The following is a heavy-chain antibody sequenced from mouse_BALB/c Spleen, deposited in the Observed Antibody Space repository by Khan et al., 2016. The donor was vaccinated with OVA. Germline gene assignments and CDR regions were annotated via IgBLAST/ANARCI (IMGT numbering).Heavy chain of an antibody. Sequence: VELVESGAELARPGASVKLSCKASGYTFTDYNINWVKQRTGQGLEWIGEIYPGSNNTYYNEKFKGKATLTADKSSSTAYMQLSSLTSEDSAVYFCAREWCAWFPYWGQGTLVTVSA. J-gene: IGHJ3*01. CDR2: IYPGSNNT. V-gene: IGHV1-77*01. CDR3: AREWCAWFPY. D-gene: IGHD1-1*02. CDR1: GYTFTDYN.